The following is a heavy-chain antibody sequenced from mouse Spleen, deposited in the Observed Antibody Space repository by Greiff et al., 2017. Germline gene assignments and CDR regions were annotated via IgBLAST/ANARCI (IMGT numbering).Heavy chain of an antibody. CDR2: INPSTGGT. J-gene: IGHJ2*01. D-gene: IGHD2-1*01. CDR1: GYSFTGYY. CDR3: AVSWLDY. Sequence: EVQLQQSGPELVKPGASVKISCKASGYSFTGYYMNWVKQSPEKSLEWIGEINPSTGGTTYNQKFKAKATLTVDKSSSTAYMQLKSLTSEDSAVYYCAVSWLDYWGQGTTLTVSS. V-gene: IGHV1-42*01.